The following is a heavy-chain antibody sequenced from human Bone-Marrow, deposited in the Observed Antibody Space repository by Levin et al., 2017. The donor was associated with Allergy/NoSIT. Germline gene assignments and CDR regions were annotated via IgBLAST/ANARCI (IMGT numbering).Heavy chain of an antibody. CDR3: AGFPQTSGWSIFDS. CDR2: FYSSGST. Sequence: PSETLSLTCAVSGGSISHYYWAWIRQPPGKGLEWIASFYSSGSTHYNPSLQSRVTFSMDTSKDQFSLSLTSVTAADTAVYYCAGFPQTSGWSIFDSWGQGILVAVSS. CDR1: GGSISHYY. D-gene: IGHD6-19*01. J-gene: IGHJ4*02. V-gene: IGHV4-59*01.